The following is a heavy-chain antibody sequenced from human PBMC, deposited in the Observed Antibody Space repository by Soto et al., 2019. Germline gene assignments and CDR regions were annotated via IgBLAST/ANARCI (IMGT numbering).Heavy chain of an antibody. D-gene: IGHD4-17*01. J-gene: IGHJ4*02. CDR1: GGSVSSGNYY. CDR2: IYYSGGT. V-gene: IGHV4-61*01. CDR3: ARVYGDYLDY. Sequence: PSETLSLTCTVSGGSVSSGNYYWSWIRQPPGKGLEWIGFIYYSGGTNYNPSLKSRVTISVDTSKNQFSLKLSSVTAADTAVYYCARVYGDYLDYWGQGTLVTVSS.